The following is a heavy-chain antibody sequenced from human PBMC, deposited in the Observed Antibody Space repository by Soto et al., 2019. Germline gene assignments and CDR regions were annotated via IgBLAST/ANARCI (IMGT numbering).Heavy chain of an antibody. CDR1: GGSISGNY. J-gene: IGHJ5*02. D-gene: IGHD1-1*01. V-gene: IGHV4-59*01. CDR3: VASGRRESGTVKGWFDP. CDR2: IYNSGST. Sequence: SGTLSLTGTVSGGSISGNYWSWIRQPPGKGLEWIGYIYNSGSTNYNPSLKSRVTISLDTSKNQFSLKLSSVTAADTAIYYCVASGRRESGTVKGWFDPWGQGTLVTVSS.